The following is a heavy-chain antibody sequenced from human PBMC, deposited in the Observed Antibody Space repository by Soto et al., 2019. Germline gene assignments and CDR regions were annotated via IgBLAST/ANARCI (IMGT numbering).Heavy chain of an antibody. CDR1: GCRFTAYW. Sequence: ESLRICCRPSGCRFTAYWIAWVRQMPGKGLEWVGIIFPSDSDTRYSPSFQGQVTISADRSTGTVFLQWASLKASDTAVYFCARRDKSGYFNWFDPWGQGTLVTVSS. CDR2: IFPSDSDT. CDR3: ARRDKSGYFNWFDP. D-gene: IGHD3-22*01. V-gene: IGHV5-51*01. J-gene: IGHJ5*02.